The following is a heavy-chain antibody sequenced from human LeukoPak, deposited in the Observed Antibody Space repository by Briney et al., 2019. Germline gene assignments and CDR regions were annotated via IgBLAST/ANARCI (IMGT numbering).Heavy chain of an antibody. CDR2: INTKTGNP. J-gene: IGHJ5*02. V-gene: IGHV7-4-1*02. CDR1: GYTFNRYA. CDR3: ARRFVARGVEYNWFDP. D-gene: IGHD3-10*01. Sequence: PWASVKVSCKASGYTFNRYAMNWVRQAPGQGLEWMGWINTKTGNPTYAQGFTGRFVFSVDTSVSTAYLQISSLQAEDTAVYYCARRFVARGVEYNWFDPWGQGTLVTVSS.